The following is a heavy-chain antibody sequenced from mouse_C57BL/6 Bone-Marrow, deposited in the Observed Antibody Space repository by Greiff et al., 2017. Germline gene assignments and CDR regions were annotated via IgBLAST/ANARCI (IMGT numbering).Heavy chain of an antibody. Sequence: VQLQQSGAELVRPGPSVKVSCKASGYAFTNYLIEWVKQRPGQGLEWIGVINPGSGGTNYNEKFKGKATLTADKSSSTAYMQLSSLTSEDSAVYFCARFTKRFAYWGQGTLVTVSA. CDR3: ARFTKRFAY. V-gene: IGHV1-54*01. CDR1: GYAFTNYL. D-gene: IGHD1-1*01. J-gene: IGHJ3*01. CDR2: INPGSGGT.